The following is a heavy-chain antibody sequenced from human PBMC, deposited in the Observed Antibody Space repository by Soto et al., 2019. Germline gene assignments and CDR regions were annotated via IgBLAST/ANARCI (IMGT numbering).Heavy chain of an antibody. D-gene: IGHD1-26*01. CDR2: IYYSGST. V-gene: IGHV4-61*01. CDR3: ARDQGDGGSYNWFDP. CDR1: GGSVSSGSYY. Sequence: SETLSLTCTVSGGSVSSGSYYWSWIRQPPGKGLEWIGYIYYSGSTNYNPSLKSRVTISVDTSKNQFSLKLSSVTAADTAVYYCARDQGDGGSYNWFDPWGQGTLVTVSS. J-gene: IGHJ5*02.